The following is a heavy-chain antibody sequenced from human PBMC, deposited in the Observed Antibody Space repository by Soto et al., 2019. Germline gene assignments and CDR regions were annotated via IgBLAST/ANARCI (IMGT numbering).Heavy chain of an antibody. CDR2: ISYDGTTK. Sequence: QVHLVESGGGVVQPGRSLRLSCAGSGFTFSSFAMHWVRQAPGKGLEWVALISYDGTTKYYADSVKDRFTISRDNYKNTLYLEMTSLRAEDTAVYYCAKDPCDDCFEWYFDLWVHGTQVTVSS. V-gene: IGHV3-30-3*01. CDR3: AKDPCDDCFEWYFDL. J-gene: IGHJ2*01. D-gene: IGHD2-21*02. CDR1: GFTFSSFA.